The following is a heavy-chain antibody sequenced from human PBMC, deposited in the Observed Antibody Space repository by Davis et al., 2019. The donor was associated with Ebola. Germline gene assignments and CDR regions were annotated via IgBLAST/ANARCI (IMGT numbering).Heavy chain of an antibody. D-gene: IGHD6-13*01. CDR2: ISGSGHTT. CDR3: ARRAYSSSWPRAEY. Sequence: PGGSLRLSCAVSGFTFSSSTMTWVRQAPGKGLEWVSAISGSGHTTYYPDSVKGRFTISRDNAKNSLYLQMNSLRAEDTALYYCARRAYSSSWPRAEYWGQGTLVTVSS. V-gene: IGHV3-21*04. CDR1: GFTFSSST. J-gene: IGHJ4*02.